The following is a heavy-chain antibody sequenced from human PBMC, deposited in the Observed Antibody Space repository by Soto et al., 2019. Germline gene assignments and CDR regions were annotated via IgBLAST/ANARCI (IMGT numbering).Heavy chain of an antibody. J-gene: IGHJ4*02. CDR3: ARVLAPGHFDY. CDR2: INPSGGST. CDR1: GYTFTSYY. Sequence: QVQLVQSGAEVKKPGASVKVSCKASGYTFTSYYMHWVRQAPGQGLEWMGIINPSGGSTSYAQKFQGRVTMTRDTSTSTVYMELSSLSSEDTAVYYCARVLAPGHFDYWGQGTLVTVSS. D-gene: IGHD6-6*01. V-gene: IGHV1-46*03.